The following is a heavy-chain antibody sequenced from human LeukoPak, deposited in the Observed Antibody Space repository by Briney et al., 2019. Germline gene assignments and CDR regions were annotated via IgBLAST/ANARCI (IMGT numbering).Heavy chain of an antibody. Sequence: GESLQISCAASGFTFSSYAMSWVRQAPGKWLEWVSATSGIGDNTYYADSVKGRFTISRDNSKNTLYLQMNSLRAEDTAVYYCARTPWNWYFDLWGRGTLVTVSS. CDR2: TSGIGDNT. D-gene: IGHD1-14*01. CDR3: ARTPWNWYFDL. J-gene: IGHJ2*01. V-gene: IGHV3-23*01. CDR1: GFTFSSYA.